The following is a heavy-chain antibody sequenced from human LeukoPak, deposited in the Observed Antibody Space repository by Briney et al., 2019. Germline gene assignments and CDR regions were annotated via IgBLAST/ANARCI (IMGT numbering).Heavy chain of an antibody. CDR3: ARDLLGFGEFHFDY. J-gene: IGHJ4*02. CDR1: GFTFSSYA. CDR2: ISGSGGST. V-gene: IGHV3-23*01. D-gene: IGHD3-10*01. Sequence: PGGSLRLSCAASGFTFSSYAMSWVRQAPGRGLEWVSDISGSGGSTYYADSVKGRFTISRDNSKNTLYLQMNSLRAEDTAVYYCARDLLGFGEFHFDYWGQGTLVTVSS.